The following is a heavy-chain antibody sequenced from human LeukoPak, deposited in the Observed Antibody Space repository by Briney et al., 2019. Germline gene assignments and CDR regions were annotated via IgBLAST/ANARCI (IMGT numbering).Heavy chain of an antibody. J-gene: IGHJ6*03. V-gene: IGHV3-23*01. CDR3: ARSSSWYSRGYYYYMDV. D-gene: IGHD6-13*01. Sequence: GGSLRLSCAASGFTFSSFAMSWIRQAPGKGLEWVSSIDKIGVGTYYADSVRGRFTISRDNSKNTLFLQMNSLRAEDTAVYYCARSSSWYSRGYYYYMDVWGKGTTVTVSS. CDR2: IDKIGVGT. CDR1: GFTFSSFA.